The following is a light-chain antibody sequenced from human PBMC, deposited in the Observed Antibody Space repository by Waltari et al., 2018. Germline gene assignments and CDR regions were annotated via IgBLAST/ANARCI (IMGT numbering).Light chain of an antibody. J-gene: IGKJ4*01. CDR3: QEYNSDPLT. CDR1: QGISTF. Sequence: DIQMTPSPSSLSASVGDRAPITCRASQGISTFLAWYQQAPGKVPKLLIFGASTLQSGVPSRFSGSGSGTDFTLTISNLQPEDVATYYCQEYNSDPLTFGGGTKVEV. V-gene: IGKV1-27*01. CDR2: GAS.